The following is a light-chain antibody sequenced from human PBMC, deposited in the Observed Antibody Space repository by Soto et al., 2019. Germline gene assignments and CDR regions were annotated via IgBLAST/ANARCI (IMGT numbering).Light chain of an antibody. Sequence: QSALTQPASVSGSPGQSITITCTGTSSDVGGYNYVSWYQQHPCKAPKVLISDVSNRPSGISNRFSGSKSGNTASLTISGLQAEDEAGYYCSSYTSIDTWVFGTGTKVTVL. CDR1: SSDVGGYNY. J-gene: IGLJ1*01. CDR3: SSYTSIDTWV. V-gene: IGLV2-14*03. CDR2: DVS.